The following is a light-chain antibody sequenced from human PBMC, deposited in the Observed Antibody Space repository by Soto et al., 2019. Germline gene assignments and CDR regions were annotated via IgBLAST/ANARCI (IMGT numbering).Light chain of an antibody. J-gene: IGKJ1*01. CDR2: AAS. CDR1: QSISSY. CDR3: QQSYSTPWT. V-gene: IGKV1-39*01. Sequence: DIQMTQSPSSLSASVGDRVTITCRASQSISSYLNWYQQKPGKAPKLLIYAASSLQSGVPSRFSGSGSGTAFTLTIISLQPEDFATYYCQQSYSTPWTFGQGTKVGIK.